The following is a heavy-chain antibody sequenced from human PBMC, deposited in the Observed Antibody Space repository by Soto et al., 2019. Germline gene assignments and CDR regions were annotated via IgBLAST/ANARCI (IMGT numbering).Heavy chain of an antibody. D-gene: IGHD5-12*01. CDR1: GVSFTSYY. V-gene: IGHV4-34*01. CDR2: INLGGST. CDR3: VRSGGYDKDDDYYYMDV. Sequence: SETLSLTCAVYGVSFTSYYWSWIRQPPGKGLEWIGEINLGGSTTYNPSLKSRVTISGDTSKNQFSLKLTSVTAADTAVYYCVRSGGYDKDDDYYYMDVWGKGTTVTVSS. J-gene: IGHJ6*03.